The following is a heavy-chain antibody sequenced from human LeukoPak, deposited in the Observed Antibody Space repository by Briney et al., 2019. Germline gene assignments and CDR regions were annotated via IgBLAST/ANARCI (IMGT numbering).Heavy chain of an antibody. D-gene: IGHD3-10*01. J-gene: IGHJ6*02. V-gene: IGHV1-46*01. Sequence: ASVKVSCKASGNTFTSYYMHWVRQAPGQGLEWMGIINPSGGSTSYAQKFQGRVTMTRDTSTSTVYMELSSLRSEDTAVYYCARDRNYYYYGSGSYYNVNYYGMDVWGQGTTVTVSS. CDR2: INPSGGST. CDR3: ARDRNYYYYGSGSYYNVNYYGMDV. CDR1: GNTFTSYY.